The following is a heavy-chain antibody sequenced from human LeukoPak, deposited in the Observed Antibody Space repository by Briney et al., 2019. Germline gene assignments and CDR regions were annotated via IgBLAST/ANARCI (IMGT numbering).Heavy chain of an antibody. CDR1: GFXFSSYA. V-gene: IGHV3-23*01. J-gene: IGHJ4*02. D-gene: IGHD1-20*01. Sequence: GGSLRLSCAASGFXFSSYAISWVRQAPGKGLEWVSTIGGGGESTYYADSVKGRFTISRDNSKNTVYLQMNSLRAEDAAVYYCAKVLSGSQDYWGQGTLVTVSS. CDR2: IGGGGEST. CDR3: AKVLSGSQDY.